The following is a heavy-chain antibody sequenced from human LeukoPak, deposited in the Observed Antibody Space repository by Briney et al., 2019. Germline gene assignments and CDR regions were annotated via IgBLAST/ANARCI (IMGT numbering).Heavy chain of an antibody. CDR1: GFTFSSYG. J-gene: IGHJ4*02. CDR2: ISYDGSNK. D-gene: IGHD6-13*01. Sequence: GGPLRLLCAASGFTFSSYGMHWVRQAPGKGLEGVAIISYDGSNKYYADSVKGRFTISRDNSKNTPYLQMNSLRAEDTAVYYCAKAQTSSSWALFDYWGQGTLVTVSS. CDR3: AKAQTSSSWALFDY. V-gene: IGHV3-30*18.